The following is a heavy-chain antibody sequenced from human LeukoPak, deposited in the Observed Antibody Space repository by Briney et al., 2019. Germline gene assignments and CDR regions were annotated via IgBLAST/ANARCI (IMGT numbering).Heavy chain of an antibody. CDR3: ARETEKQWQY. V-gene: IGHV4-34*01. Sequence: SETLSLTCAVYGGSFSGYYWSWIRQPPGKGLEWIGEINHSGSTNYNPSLKSRVTISVDTSKNQFSLRLSSVTAADTAVYYCARETEKQWQYWGQGTTVSVSS. D-gene: IGHD6-19*01. CDR1: GGSFSGYY. CDR2: INHSGST. J-gene: IGHJ3*01.